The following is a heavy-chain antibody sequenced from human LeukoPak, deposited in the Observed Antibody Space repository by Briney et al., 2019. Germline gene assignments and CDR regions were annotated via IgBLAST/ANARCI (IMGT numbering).Heavy chain of an antibody. V-gene: IGHV3-15*01. J-gene: IGHJ6*03. CDR1: GFTFINAW. Sequence: PGGSLRLSCAASGFTFINAWMAWVRQAPGKGLEWVGRIKAKAHGGTIEYAAPVKGRFTISRDDSKNTLYLQMNSLRAEDTAVYYCARVISYYYYYMDVWGKGTTVTISS. D-gene: IGHD3-3*02. CDR3: ARVISYYYYYMDV. CDR2: IKAKAHGGTI.